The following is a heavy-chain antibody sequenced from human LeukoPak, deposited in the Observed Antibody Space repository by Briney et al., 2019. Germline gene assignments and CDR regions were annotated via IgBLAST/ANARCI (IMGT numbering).Heavy chain of an antibody. Sequence: PGGSLRLSCAASGFTFSGCGMHWVRQAPGKGLEWVAFIWYDGGDKYYTDSVKGRFTISRDNSKNTLYLQMNSLRAEGMAMYYCAKDPYSYGSYFDYWGQGTLVTVSS. CDR1: GFTFSGCG. CDR3: AKDPYSYGSYFDY. J-gene: IGHJ4*02. CDR2: IWYDGGDK. D-gene: IGHD5-18*01. V-gene: IGHV3-30*02.